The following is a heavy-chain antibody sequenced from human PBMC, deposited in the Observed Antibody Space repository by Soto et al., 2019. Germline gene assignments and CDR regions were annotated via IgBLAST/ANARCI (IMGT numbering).Heavy chain of an antibody. Sequence: QITLRESGPTLVKPTQPLTLTCSFSGFSLTARPMGVGWIRQSPGKALEWLGFAYWDDDNRYSPSLRSTLTVTKDTSKSQVVLTVTNMDPGDTATYYCAHRLGGYIWSDGYFDYWGEGTPLTVSS. CDR1: GFSLTARPMG. CDR3: AHRLGGYIWSDGYFDY. V-gene: IGHV2-5*02. J-gene: IGHJ4*02. CDR2: AYWDDDN. D-gene: IGHD5-12*01.